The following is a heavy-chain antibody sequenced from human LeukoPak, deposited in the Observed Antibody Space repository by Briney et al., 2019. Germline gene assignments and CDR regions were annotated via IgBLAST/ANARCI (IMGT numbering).Heavy chain of an antibody. D-gene: IGHD3-9*01. V-gene: IGHV1-46*04. J-gene: IGHJ4*02. CDR1: GYTFTSYY. CDR2: INPSGGST. Sequence: ASVKVSCKASGYTFTSYYMHWVRQAPGQGLEWMGVINPSGGSTSYAQKLQGRVTVTSDASASTVYMELRSLRSEDTAVYYCARADVFLTGYYRPASNWGQGTLVTVPS. CDR3: ARADVFLTGYYRPASN.